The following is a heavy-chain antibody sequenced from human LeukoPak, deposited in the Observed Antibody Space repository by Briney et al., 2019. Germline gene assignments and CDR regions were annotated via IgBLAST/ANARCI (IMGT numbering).Heavy chain of an antibody. V-gene: IGHV3-23*01. CDR1: GFTFSNFA. CDR2: IRGSGVGT. CDR3: AKEGCGDTANGFDY. Sequence: PGGSLRLSCAASGFTFSNFAMSWVRQAPGKGLEWVSGIRGSGVGTYYADSVKGRFTISRDNSKNTLYLQMNSLRAEDTAVYYCAKEGCGDTANGFDYWGQGTPVTVSS. J-gene: IGHJ4*02. D-gene: IGHD5-18*01.